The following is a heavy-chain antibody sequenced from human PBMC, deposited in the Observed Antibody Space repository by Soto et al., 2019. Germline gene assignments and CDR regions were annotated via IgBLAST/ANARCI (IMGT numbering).Heavy chain of an antibody. D-gene: IGHD3-3*01. CDR2: ISGSGGST. Sequence: PGGSLRLSCAASGFTFSSYAMSWVRQAPGKGLEWVSAISGSGGSTYYADSVKGRFTISRDNSKNTLYLQMNSLRAEDTAVYYSAKDGFLEGLLSDYYYYYGMDVWGQGTTVTLSS. J-gene: IGHJ6*02. V-gene: IGHV3-23*01. CDR3: AKDGFLEGLLSDYYYYYGMDV. CDR1: GFTFSSYA.